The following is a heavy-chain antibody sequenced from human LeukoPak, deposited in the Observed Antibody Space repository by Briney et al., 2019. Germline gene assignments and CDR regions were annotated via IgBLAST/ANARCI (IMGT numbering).Heavy chain of an antibody. V-gene: IGHV4-59*01. CDR2: IYYSGNT. D-gene: IGHD1-14*01. Sequence: SETLSLTCTVSGGSISSYYWSWMRQPPGKGLEWIGYIYYSGNTNYNPSLKSRVTISVDTSENQFSLKLYSVTAADTAVYYCARDNHGMDVWGQGTTVTVSS. CDR3: ARDNHGMDV. CDR1: GGSISSYY. J-gene: IGHJ6*02.